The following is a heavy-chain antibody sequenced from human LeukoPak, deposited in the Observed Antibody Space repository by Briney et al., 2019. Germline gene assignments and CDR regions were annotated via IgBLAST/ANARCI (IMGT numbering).Heavy chain of an antibody. CDR1: GFTFDDYA. J-gene: IGHJ4*02. V-gene: IGHV3-9*01. Sequence: GGSLRLSCAASGFTFDDYAMHWVRQAPGKGLEWVSGISWNSGSIGYADSVKGRFTISRDNAKNSLYLQMDSLREEDTALYYCAKDAMYSSSWSRIDYWGQGTLVTVSS. D-gene: IGHD6-13*01. CDR2: ISWNSGSI. CDR3: AKDAMYSSSWSRIDY.